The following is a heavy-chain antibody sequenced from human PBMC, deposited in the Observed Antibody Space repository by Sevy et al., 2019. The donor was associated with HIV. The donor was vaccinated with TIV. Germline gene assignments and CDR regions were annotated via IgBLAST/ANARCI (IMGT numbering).Heavy chain of an antibody. J-gene: IGHJ6*02. Sequence: GGSLRLSCKPSGFTFTSYAMNWVRHTPGKGLEWVANIKHDGSDTYYADSVKGRFTLSRDDIKNSLSLQMNSLRVEDTAVYYCARGGPLVDGTLIPWGMDVWGQGTTVTVSS. CDR3: ARGGPLVDGTLIPWGMDV. CDR2: IKHDGSDT. D-gene: IGHD1-7*01. CDR1: GFTFTSYA. V-gene: IGHV3-7*01.